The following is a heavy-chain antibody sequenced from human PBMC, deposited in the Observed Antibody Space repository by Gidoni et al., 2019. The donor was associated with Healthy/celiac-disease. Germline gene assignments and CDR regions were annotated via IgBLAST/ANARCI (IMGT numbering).Heavy chain of an antibody. CDR1: GFTFVSYG. Sequence: QVQLVESGGGVVQPGRSLRLSCAASGFTFVSYGMHWVRQAPGKGLEGVAVIAYDGSNKYYADSVKGRFTISRDNSKNTLYLQMNSLRAEDTAVYYWAKAAVPAAILGWFDPWGQGTLVTVSS. V-gene: IGHV3-30*18. CDR3: AKAAVPAAILGWFDP. J-gene: IGHJ5*02. D-gene: IGHD2-2*02. CDR2: IAYDGSNK.